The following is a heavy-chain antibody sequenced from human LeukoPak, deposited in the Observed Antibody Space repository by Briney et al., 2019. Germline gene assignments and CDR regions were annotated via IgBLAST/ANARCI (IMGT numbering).Heavy chain of an antibody. D-gene: IGHD2-15*01. J-gene: IGHJ4*02. CDR2: INPNSGDT. V-gene: IGHV1-2*02. CDR3: AGEYCSGGSCRQGFDY. Sequence: ASVTVSFTASGYTFTDYYTHWVRQAPGQGLEWMGWINPNSGDTNHAQNFQGRVTLTRDTSISTAYMELSSLRSDDSAVYYCAGEYCSGGSCRQGFDYWGQGTLVTVSS. CDR1: GYTFTDYY.